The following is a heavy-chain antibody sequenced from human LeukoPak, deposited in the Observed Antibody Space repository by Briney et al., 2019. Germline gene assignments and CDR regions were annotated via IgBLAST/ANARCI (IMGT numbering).Heavy chain of an antibody. Sequence: GRSLRLSCAASGFTFSSYGMHWVRQAPGKGLEWVAVIWYDGRNKYYADSMKGRFTISRDNSKNTLYLQMNSLRAEDTAVYYCARTDLTTVTTMGYWGQGTLVTVSS. J-gene: IGHJ4*02. CDR1: GFTFSSYG. CDR2: IWYDGRNK. D-gene: IGHD4-17*01. V-gene: IGHV3-33*01. CDR3: ARTDLTTVTTMGY.